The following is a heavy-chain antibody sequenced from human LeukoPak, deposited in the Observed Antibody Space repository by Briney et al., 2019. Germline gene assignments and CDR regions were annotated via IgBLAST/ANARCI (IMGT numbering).Heavy chain of an antibody. J-gene: IGHJ5*02. CDR2: ISGSGGST. D-gene: IGHD2-2*01. CDR1: GFTFSSYA. Sequence: GGSLRLSCAASGFTFSSYAMSWVRQAPGKGLEWVSAISGSGGSTYYADSVKGRFTISRDNSKNTLYLQMNSLRAGDTAVYYCAKSPQYQLQEGDWFDPWGQGTLVTVSS. V-gene: IGHV3-23*01. CDR3: AKSPQYQLQEGDWFDP.